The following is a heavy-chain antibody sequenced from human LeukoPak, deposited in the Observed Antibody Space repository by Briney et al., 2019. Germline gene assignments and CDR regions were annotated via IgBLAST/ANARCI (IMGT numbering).Heavy chain of an antibody. Sequence: ASVKVSCKASGYSFTGYFIHWVRQAPGQGLEWMGCIDPNSGDAKYAQKFQGRVSMPRDTSTRTAYMELSRLRSDDTAVYFCARSGSTGYSPDYWGQGTLVTVSS. CDR1: GYSFTGYF. J-gene: IGHJ4*02. V-gene: IGHV1-2*02. CDR3: ARSGSTGYSPDY. D-gene: IGHD3-22*01. CDR2: IDPNSGDA.